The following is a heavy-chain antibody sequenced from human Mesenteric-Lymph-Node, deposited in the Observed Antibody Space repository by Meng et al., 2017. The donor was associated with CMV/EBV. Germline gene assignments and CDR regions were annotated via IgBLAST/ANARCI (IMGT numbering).Heavy chain of an antibody. CDR1: GYTANGYY. D-gene: IGHD6-13*01. V-gene: IGHV1-2*02. J-gene: IGHJ4*02. CDR2: IDPNSGGT. CDR3: ARVMIQFSHSSSWFY. Sequence: ASVKVSCKTSGYTANGYYIHWVRQAPGQGLEWMGWIDPNSGGTNYAQTFQGRVTMTRDTSITTLFMELRGLRADDTAVYYCARVMIQFSHSSSWFYWGQGTLVTVSS.